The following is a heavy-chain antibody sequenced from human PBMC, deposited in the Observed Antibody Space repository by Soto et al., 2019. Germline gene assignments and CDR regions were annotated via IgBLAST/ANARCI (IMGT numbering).Heavy chain of an antibody. Sequence: SETLSLTCTVSDASIRGYYWSWIRQPPGKGLEWIGYFHYSGISNYNSSLKSRVTMSLDTSKNQFSLKLSSVSAADTAIYYCARGASNWQYFDYWGQGSLVTVSS. D-gene: IGHD4-4*01. J-gene: IGHJ4*02. CDR2: FHYSGIS. CDR3: ARGASNWQYFDY. V-gene: IGHV4-59*01. CDR1: DASIRGYY.